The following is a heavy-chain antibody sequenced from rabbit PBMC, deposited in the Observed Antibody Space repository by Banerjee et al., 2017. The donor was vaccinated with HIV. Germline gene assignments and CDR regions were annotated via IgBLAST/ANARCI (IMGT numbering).Heavy chain of an antibody. CDR2: IDPVFGIT. CDR3: ARARDTYDDIGDYARLDL. J-gene: IGHJ3*01. Sequence: QEQLVESGGGLVQPGGSLKLSCKASGFDFSSYGVSWVRQAPGKGLEWIGYIDPVFGITYYANWVNGRFTISSHNAQNTLFLQLNSLTAADTATYFCARARDTYDDIGDYARLDLWGPGTLVTVS. V-gene: IGHV1S47*01. CDR1: GFDFSSYG. D-gene: IGHD2-1*01.